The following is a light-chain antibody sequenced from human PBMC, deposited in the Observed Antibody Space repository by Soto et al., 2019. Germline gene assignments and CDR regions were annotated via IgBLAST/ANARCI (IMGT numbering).Light chain of an antibody. CDR3: QQFNSYPRT. CDR2: DAS. J-gene: IGKJ2*02. CDR1: QVIYSA. V-gene: IGKV1-13*02. Sequence: AIQLTQSPSSLSASVGDRVTITCRASQVIYSALTWYQQKPGKAPKVLIYDASSLESGVPSRFSGSGSGTDFSLTISSLQPEDFATYYCQQFNSYPRTFGQGNKLEIK.